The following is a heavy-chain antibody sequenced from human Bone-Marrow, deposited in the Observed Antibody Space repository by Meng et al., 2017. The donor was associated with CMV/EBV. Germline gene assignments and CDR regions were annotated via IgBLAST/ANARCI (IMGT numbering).Heavy chain of an antibody. CDR1: GFTFSSYS. V-gene: IGHV3-21*01. Sequence: LSLTCAASGFTFSSYSMNWVRQAPGKGLEWVSSISSSSSYIYYADSVKGRFTISRDNAKNSLYLQMNSLRAEDTAVYYCARDRVEYYDFWSGYYGSERRNWFDPWGQGTLVTVSS. CDR3: ARDRVEYYDFWSGYYGSERRNWFDP. J-gene: IGHJ5*02. D-gene: IGHD3-3*01. CDR2: ISSSSSYI.